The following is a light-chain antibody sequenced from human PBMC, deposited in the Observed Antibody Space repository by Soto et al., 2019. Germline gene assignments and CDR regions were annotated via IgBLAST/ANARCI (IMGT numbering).Light chain of an antibody. CDR2: GAS. V-gene: IGKV3-20*01. J-gene: IGKJ4*01. CDR3: QQYNNWPGT. Sequence: EIVLTQSPGTLSLSPGERAPLSCRASQSLTSTFIAWYQHKPGQAPRLLIYGASSRATGIPDRFSGSGSGTDFTLTISRLESEDFAIYFCQQYNNWPGTFGGGTKVDIK. CDR1: QSLTSTF.